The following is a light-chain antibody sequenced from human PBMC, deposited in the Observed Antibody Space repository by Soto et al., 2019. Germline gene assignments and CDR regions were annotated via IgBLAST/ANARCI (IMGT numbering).Light chain of an antibody. V-gene: IGKV1-5*01. J-gene: IGKJ1*01. CDR1: QSITTW. CDR2: DVS. Sequence: DIQMTQSPSTVSAYVGDIFTITCGGSQSITTWLAWYQQRPGKAPKLLIYDVSSLESGVPSRFSGSGSGTDFTLIISSLQPEDSATYFCQQSHKIPSTFGQGTKVDNK. CDR3: QQSHKIPST.